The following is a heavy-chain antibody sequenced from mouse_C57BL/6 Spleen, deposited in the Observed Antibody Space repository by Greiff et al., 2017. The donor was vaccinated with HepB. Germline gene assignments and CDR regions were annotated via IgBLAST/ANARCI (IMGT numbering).Heavy chain of an antibody. CDR2: IWRGGST. Sequence: VQLQESGPGLVQPSQRLSITCTVSGFSLTSYGVHWVRQSPGKGLEWLGVIWRGGSTDYNAAFMSRLSITKDNSKSQVFFKMNSLQADDTAIYYCAKTRGPNYAMDYWGQGTSVTVSS. J-gene: IGHJ4*01. CDR1: GFSLTSYG. V-gene: IGHV2-5*01. D-gene: IGHD3-3*01. CDR3: AKTRGPNYAMDY.